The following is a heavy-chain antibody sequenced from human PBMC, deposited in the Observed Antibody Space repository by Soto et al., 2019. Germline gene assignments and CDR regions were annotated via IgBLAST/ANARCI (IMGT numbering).Heavy chain of an antibody. CDR2: IIPIFGTA. CDR1: GGTFSSYA. D-gene: IGHD3-22*01. Sequence: QVQLVQSGAEVKKPGSSVKVSCKASGGTFSSYAISWVRQAPGQGLEWMGGIIPIFGTANYAQKFQGRVTITADESTSTAYMELSSVRSEDTAVYYCASSSGYYYDTTQYWYFDLWGRCTLVTVS. CDR3: ASSSGYYYDTTQYWYFDL. V-gene: IGHV1-69*12. J-gene: IGHJ2*01.